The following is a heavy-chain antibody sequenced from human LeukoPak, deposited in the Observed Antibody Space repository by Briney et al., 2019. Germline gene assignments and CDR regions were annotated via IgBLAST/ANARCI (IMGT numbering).Heavy chain of an antibody. CDR1: VGSISSNNW. J-gene: IGHJ4*02. V-gene: IGHV4-4*02. CDR2: FYHSGST. Sequence: SETLSLTCAVSVGSISSNNWRSWFRQPPGEGLEWIGEFYHSGSTNYNPSLKSGVTISVDKSKNQISLKLTSVTAADTAVYYCARDVIVMIQAASIRYFDYWGQGTLVTVSS. CDR3: ARDVIVMIQAASIRYFDY. D-gene: IGHD2-2*01.